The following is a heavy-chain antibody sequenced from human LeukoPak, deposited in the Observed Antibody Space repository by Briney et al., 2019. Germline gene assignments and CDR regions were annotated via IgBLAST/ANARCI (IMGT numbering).Heavy chain of an antibody. CDR1: GYTFTSYG. CDR3: AREEYYYDSSGYLVGIGGDY. J-gene: IGHJ4*02. V-gene: IGHV1-18*01. CDR2: ISAYNGNT. D-gene: IGHD3-22*01. Sequence: ASVKVSCKASGYTFTSYGISWVRQAPGQGLEWMGWISAYNGNTNYAQKLQGRVTMTTDTSTSTAYMELRSLRSDGTAVYYCAREEYYYDSSGYLVGIGGDYWGQGTLVTVSS.